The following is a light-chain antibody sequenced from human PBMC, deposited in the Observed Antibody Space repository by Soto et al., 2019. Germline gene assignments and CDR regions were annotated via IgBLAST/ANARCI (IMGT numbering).Light chain of an antibody. CDR1: QGISKW. Sequence: DIQMTQSPSSVSASVGDRVTITCRASQGISKWLAWYQQKPGKAPKLLIYAASSLQSGVPLRFSGSGSGTDVSLTINSLQPEDFATYYCQQANSFPYTFGQGTKLEIK. CDR2: AAS. J-gene: IGKJ2*01. V-gene: IGKV1-12*01. CDR3: QQANSFPYT.